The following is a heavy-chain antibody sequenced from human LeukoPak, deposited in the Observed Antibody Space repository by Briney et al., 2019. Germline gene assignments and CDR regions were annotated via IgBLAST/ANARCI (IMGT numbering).Heavy chain of an antibody. CDR1: GYTLTELS. Sequence: ASVKVSCKVSGYTLTELSMHWVRQAPGKGLEWMGGFDPEDGETIYAQKFQGRVTMTEDTSTDTAYMELSSLRSEDTAVYYCATLRPMWELMGPYYFDYRGQGTLVTVSS. CDR2: FDPEDGET. V-gene: IGHV1-24*01. J-gene: IGHJ4*02. CDR3: ATLRPMWELMGPYYFDY. D-gene: IGHD1-26*01.